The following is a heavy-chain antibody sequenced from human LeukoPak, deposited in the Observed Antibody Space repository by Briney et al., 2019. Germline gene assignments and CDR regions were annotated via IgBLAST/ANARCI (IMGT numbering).Heavy chain of an antibody. CDR3: ARMYGGNGYYFDY. V-gene: IGHV1-2*02. D-gene: IGHD4-23*01. CDR2: INPNSGGT. J-gene: IGHJ4*02. CDR1: GYTFTGYY. Sequence: PRASVKVSCKASGYTFTGYYMHWVRQAPGQGLKWMGWINPNSGGTNYAQKFQGRVTMTRDTSISTAYMELSRLRSDDTAVYYCARMYGGNGYYFDYWGQGTLVTVSS.